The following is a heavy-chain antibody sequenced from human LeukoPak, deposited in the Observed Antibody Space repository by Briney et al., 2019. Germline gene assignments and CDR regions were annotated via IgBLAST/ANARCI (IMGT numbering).Heavy chain of an antibody. D-gene: IGHD2-2*01. CDR2: INPNSGGT. CDR1: GSTFTGYY. Sequence: ASVKVSCKASGSTFTGYYMHWVRQAPGQGLEWMGWINPNSGGTDYAQKFQGRVTMTRDTSLSTAYMELSRLRSDGTAVYYCTRATSVVVPAADHYYYGMDVWGQGTTVTVSS. CDR3: TRATSVVVPAADHYYYGMDV. J-gene: IGHJ6*02. V-gene: IGHV1-2*02.